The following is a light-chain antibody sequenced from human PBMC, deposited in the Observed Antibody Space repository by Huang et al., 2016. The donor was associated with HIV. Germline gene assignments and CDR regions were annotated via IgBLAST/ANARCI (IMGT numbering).Light chain of an antibody. V-gene: IGKV1-17*03. CDR1: QGIANY. Sequence: DIQLTQSPSAMSASVGDRVSITCRASQGIANYLAWFQQKPGGAPKRLIYAASSLQSGGPARFSGSGSGTKFTLTISRLQPEDFATYYCLQHHGYPRTFGQGTKV. J-gene: IGKJ1*01. CDR2: AAS. CDR3: LQHHGYPRT.